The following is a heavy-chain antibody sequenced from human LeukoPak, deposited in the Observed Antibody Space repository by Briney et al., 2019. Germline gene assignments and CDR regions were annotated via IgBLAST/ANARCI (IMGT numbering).Heavy chain of an antibody. D-gene: IGHD3-10*01. J-gene: IGHJ4*02. CDR2: IYPGDSDT. V-gene: IGHV5-51*01. Sequence: GESLKISCNVSGFSFTNYWIAWVRQMPGKGLEWMGIIYPGDSDTRYSPSFQGQVTISADKSISTAYLQWSSLKASDTAMYYCARHLNSYYYGSGSPSSPDYWGQGTLVTVSS. CDR1: GFSFTNYW. CDR3: ARHLNSYYYGSGSPSSPDY.